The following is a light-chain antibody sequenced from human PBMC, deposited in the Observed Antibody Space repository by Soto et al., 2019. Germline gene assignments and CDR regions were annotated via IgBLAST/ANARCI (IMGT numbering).Light chain of an antibody. CDR3: QQYNNWPYT. CDR1: QSFASN. Sequence: DIVMTQSPATLSVSPGDRATLSCRASQSFASNLAWYQQKPGQAPRLLLYGASTRATGIPARFSGDGSGTEFTLTISSLQSEDFAVYFCQQYNNWPYTFGQGTKLEIK. J-gene: IGKJ2*01. V-gene: IGKV3-15*01. CDR2: GAS.